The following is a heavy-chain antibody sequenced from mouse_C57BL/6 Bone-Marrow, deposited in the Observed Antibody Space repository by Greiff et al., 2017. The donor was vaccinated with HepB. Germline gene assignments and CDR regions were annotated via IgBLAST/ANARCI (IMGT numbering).Heavy chain of an antibody. CDR1: GYTFTSYW. V-gene: IGHV1-64*01. CDR2: IHPNSGST. CDR3: ATITTVVARAY. D-gene: IGHD1-1*01. Sequence: QVQLQQPGAELVKPGASVKLSCKASGYTFTSYWMHWVKQRPGQGLEWIGMIHPNSGSTNYNEKFKSKATLTVDKSSSTAYMQLSSLTSEDSAVYYCATITTVVARAYWGQGTLVTVSA. J-gene: IGHJ3*01.